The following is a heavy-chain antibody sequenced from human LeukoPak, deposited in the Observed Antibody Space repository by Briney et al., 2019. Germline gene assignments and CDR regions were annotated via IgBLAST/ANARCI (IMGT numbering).Heavy chain of an antibody. D-gene: IGHD6-13*01. CDR2: INPSGGST. Sequence: ASVMVSCKASGYTFTGYYMHWVRQAPGQGLEWMGIINPSGGSTSYAQKFQGRVTMTRDTSTSTVYMEVSSLRSEDTAMYYCARGTPSSDGFDIWGQGTMVTVSS. V-gene: IGHV1-46*01. CDR1: GYTFTGYY. CDR3: ARGTPSSDGFDI. J-gene: IGHJ3*02.